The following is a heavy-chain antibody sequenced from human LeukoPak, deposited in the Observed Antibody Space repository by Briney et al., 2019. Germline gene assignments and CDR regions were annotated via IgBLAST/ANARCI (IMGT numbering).Heavy chain of an antibody. CDR1: GGSISSYY. J-gene: IGHJ5*02. CDR3: ARAPSQYSGSWLGWFDP. CDR2: IYYSGST. D-gene: IGHD6-13*01. Sequence: PSKTLSLTCTVPGGSISSYYWSWIRQPPGKGLEWIGYIYYSGSTNYNPSLKNRVTISVDTSKNQCSLKLSSVTAADTAVYYCARAPSQYSGSWLGWFDPWGQGTLVTVSS. V-gene: IGHV4-59*01.